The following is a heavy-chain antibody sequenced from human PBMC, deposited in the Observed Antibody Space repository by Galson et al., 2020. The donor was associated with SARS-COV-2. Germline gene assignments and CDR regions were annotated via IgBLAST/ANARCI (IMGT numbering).Heavy chain of an antibody. CDR1: GFTFSSYG. CDR2: ISYDGSNK. J-gene: IGHJ4*02. CDR3: ARNEDSYLDY. Sequence: GGSLRLSCAASGFTFSSYGMHWVLQAPGKGLEWVAVISYDGSNKYYADSVKGRFTISRDNSKNTLYLQMNSLRAEDTAVYYCARNEDSYLDYWGQGTLVTVSS. D-gene: IGHD2-15*01. V-gene: IGHV3-30*03.